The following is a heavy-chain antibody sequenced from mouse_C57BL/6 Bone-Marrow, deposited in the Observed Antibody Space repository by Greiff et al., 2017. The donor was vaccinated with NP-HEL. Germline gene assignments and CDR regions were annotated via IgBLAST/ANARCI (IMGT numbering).Heavy chain of an antibody. CDR1: GFTFSSYA. V-gene: IGHV5-4*01. CDR3: ARESTTVVAPFAY. J-gene: IGHJ3*01. CDR2: ISDGGSYT. D-gene: IGHD1-1*01. Sequence: EVKLVEPGGGLVKPEGSLKLSCAASGFTFSSYAMSWVRQTPEKRLEWVATISDGGSYTYYPDNVKGRFTISRDNAKNNLYLQMSHLKSEDTAMYYCARESTTVVAPFAYWGQGTLVTVSA.